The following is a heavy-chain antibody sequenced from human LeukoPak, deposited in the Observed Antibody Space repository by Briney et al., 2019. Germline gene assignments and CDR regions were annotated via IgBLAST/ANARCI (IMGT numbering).Heavy chain of an antibody. CDR2: ISAYNGNT. CDR3: ARDGTSGYIMDYYYYGMDV. D-gene: IGHD5-12*01. J-gene: IGHJ6*02. Sequence: ASVNVSCKASGYTFTSYGISWVRQAPGQGLEWMGWISAYNGNTNYAQKLQGRVTMTTDTSTSTAYMELRSLRSDDTAVYYCARDGTSGYIMDYYYYGMDVWGQGTTVTVSS. CDR1: GYTFTSYG. V-gene: IGHV1-18*01.